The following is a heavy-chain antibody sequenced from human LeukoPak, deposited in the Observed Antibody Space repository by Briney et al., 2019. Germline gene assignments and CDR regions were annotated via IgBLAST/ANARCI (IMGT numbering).Heavy chain of an antibody. CDR3: ARAEHYYDSYYYYYMDV. V-gene: IGHV1-69*05. D-gene: IGHD3-22*01. CDR2: IIPIFGTA. J-gene: IGHJ6*03. Sequence: SVKVSCKASGGTFSSYAISWVRQAPGQGLEWMGGIIPIFGTANYAQKLQGRVTMTTDTSTSTAYMELRSLRSDDTAVYYCARAEHYYDSYYYYYMDVWGKGTTVTISS. CDR1: GGTFSSYA.